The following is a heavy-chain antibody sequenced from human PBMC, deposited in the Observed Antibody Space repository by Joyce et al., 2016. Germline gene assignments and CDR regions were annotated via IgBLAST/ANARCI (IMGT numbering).Heavy chain of an antibody. CDR3: ARIAVFGPYYFDH. D-gene: IGHD2-15*01. V-gene: IGHV4-38-2*02. CDR1: GYSISSGHY. CDR2: FDHGWIT. Sequence: QVRLQESGPGLVKPSETLSLFCNVSGYSISSGHYWGWIRQPPGEGLEWVGNFDHGWITSYNPSLKSRVTISADTSNNQFPLRLNSVTAADTAVYYCARIAVFGPYYFDHWGRGILLTVSS. J-gene: IGHJ4*02.